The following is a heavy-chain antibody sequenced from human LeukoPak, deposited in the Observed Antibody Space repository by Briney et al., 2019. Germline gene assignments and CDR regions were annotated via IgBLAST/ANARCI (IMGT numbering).Heavy chain of an antibody. Sequence: GGSLRLSCAASGFTFSSYAMHWVRQAPGKGLEWVAVISYDGSNKYYADSVKGRFTISRDNTKNTLYLQMNSLRAEDTAVYYCARGPGGFDYWGQGTLVTVSS. CDR2: ISYDGSNK. J-gene: IGHJ4*02. D-gene: IGHD1-14*01. V-gene: IGHV3-30-3*01. CDR1: GFTFSSYA. CDR3: ARGPGGFDY.